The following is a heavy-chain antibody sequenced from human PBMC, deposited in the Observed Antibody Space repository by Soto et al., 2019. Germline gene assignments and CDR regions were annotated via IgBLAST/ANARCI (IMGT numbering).Heavy chain of an antibody. D-gene: IGHD6-19*01. Sequence: EVQLVESGGGLIQPGGSLSLSCAASGFTVINNYMNWVRQAPGKGLEWVSVIYSGGSTYYADSVEGRFTISRDNSKNTLYLQMNSLRAEDTAVYYCARDSSGWFYFDYWGQGTLVTVSS. CDR1: GFTVINNY. J-gene: IGHJ4*02. CDR3: ARDSSGWFYFDY. CDR2: IYSGGST. V-gene: IGHV3-53*01.